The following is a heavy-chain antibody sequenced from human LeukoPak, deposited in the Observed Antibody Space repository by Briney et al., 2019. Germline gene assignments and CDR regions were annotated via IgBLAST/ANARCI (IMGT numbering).Heavy chain of an antibody. CDR3: ARGIVGATTGD. Sequence: ASVTVSFTASGYTFTGYYMHWVRQAPGQGLEWMGWINPNSGGTNYAQKFQGRVTMTRDTSISTAYMELSRLRSDDTAVHYCARGIVGATTGDWGQGTLVTVSS. J-gene: IGHJ4*02. CDR1: GYTFTGYY. CDR2: INPNSGGT. D-gene: IGHD1-26*01. V-gene: IGHV1-2*02.